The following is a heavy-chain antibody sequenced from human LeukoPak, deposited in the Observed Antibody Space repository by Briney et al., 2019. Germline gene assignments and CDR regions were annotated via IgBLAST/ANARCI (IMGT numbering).Heavy chain of an antibody. CDR1: GYTFTGYY. V-gene: IGHV1-2*04. CDR3: AREDYDILTGYYEGAPRTN. J-gene: IGHJ4*02. D-gene: IGHD3-9*01. CDR2: INPNSGGT. Sequence: GASVKVSCKASGYTFTGYYMHWVRQAPGQGLEWMGWINPNSGGTNYAQKFQGWVTMTRDTSISTAYMELSRLRSDDTAVYYCAREDYDILTGYYEGAPRTNWGQGTLVTVSS.